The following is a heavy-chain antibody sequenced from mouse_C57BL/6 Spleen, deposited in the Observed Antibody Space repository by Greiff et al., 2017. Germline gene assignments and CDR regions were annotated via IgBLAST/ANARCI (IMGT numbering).Heavy chain of an antibody. D-gene: IGHD2-5*01. CDR2: ISSGGSYT. CDR1: GFTFSSYG. Sequence: DVMLVESGGDLVKPGGSLKLSCAASGFTFSSYGMSWVRQTPDKRLEWVATISSGGSYTYYPDSVKGRFTISRDNAKNTLYLQMSSLKSEDTAMYYCARRSNYDYFDYWGQGTTLTVSS. CDR3: ARRSNYDYFDY. J-gene: IGHJ2*01. V-gene: IGHV5-6*02.